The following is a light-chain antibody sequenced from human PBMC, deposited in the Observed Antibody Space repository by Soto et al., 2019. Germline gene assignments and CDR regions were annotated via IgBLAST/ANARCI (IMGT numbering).Light chain of an antibody. J-gene: IGKJ5*01. CDR2: GAS. CDR1: QSLSGRY. CDR3: QQYGSSST. Sequence: DTMLTQSPGTLALSPGEGATLSCRASQSLSGRYLAWYQQKPGQAPRLLIYGASSRPTGIPDRFSGSGSGTDFTLTISRLEPEDFAVYYCQQYGSSSTFGQGTRLEIK. V-gene: IGKV3-20*01.